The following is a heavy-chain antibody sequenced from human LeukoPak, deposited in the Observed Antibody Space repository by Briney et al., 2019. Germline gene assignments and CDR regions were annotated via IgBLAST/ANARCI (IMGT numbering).Heavy chain of an antibody. CDR3: ARASSWDYGPKY. V-gene: IGHV3-30*03. CDR1: GFTFSTYG. J-gene: IGHJ4*02. Sequence: GGSLRLSCAASGFTFSTYGMHWVRQAPGKGLEWVAVISNDGSNKYYADSVKGRFTISRDNSKNTLYLQMNSLRAEDTAVYYCARASSWDYGPKYWGQGTHVTVSS. D-gene: IGHD6-13*01. CDR2: ISNDGSNK.